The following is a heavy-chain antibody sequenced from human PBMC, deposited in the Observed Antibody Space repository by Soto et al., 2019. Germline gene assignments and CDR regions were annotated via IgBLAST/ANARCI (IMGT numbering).Heavy chain of an antibody. CDR1: GFTFSSYW. CDR2: IKQDGSET. CDR3: VGGSCWLQAD. J-gene: IGHJ4*02. D-gene: IGHD6-19*01. V-gene: IGHV3-7*04. Sequence: EVQLVESGGGLAQPGGSLRLSCAASGFTFSSYWMSWVRQAPGKGLEWVANIKQDGSETLYVDSLKGRFTISRDNAKNSLYLPMNSPRVEDTAVYYCVGGSCWLQADWGQGTLVTVSS.